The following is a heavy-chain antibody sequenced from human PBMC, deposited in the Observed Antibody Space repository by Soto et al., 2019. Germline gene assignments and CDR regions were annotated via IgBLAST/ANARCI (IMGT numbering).Heavy chain of an antibody. Sequence: EVQLVESGGGLVQPGGSLRLSCAASGFTFSSYWMSWVRQAPGKGLEWVANIKQDGSEKYYVDSVKGRFTISGDNAKNSLYLQMNSLRAEDTAVYYCARASRVRGVIRFDYWGQGTLVPVSS. CDR2: IKQDGSEK. V-gene: IGHV3-7*01. CDR1: GFTFSSYW. J-gene: IGHJ4*02. CDR3: ARASRVRGVIRFDY. D-gene: IGHD3-10*01.